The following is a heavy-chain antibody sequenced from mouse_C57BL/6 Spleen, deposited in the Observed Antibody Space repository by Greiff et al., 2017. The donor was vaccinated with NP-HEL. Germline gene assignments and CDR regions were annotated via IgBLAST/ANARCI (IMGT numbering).Heavy chain of an antibody. CDR3: AREGNYRWYFDV. J-gene: IGHJ1*03. CDR1: GYTFTSYW. CDR2: IDPSDSYT. V-gene: IGHV1-69*01. D-gene: IGHD2-1*01. Sequence: QVQLQQPGAELVMPGASVKLSCKASGYTFTSYWMHWVKQRPGQGLEWIGEIDPSDSYTNYNQKFKGKSTLTVDKSSRTAYMQLSSLTSEDSAVYYCAREGNYRWYFDVWGTGTTVTVSS.